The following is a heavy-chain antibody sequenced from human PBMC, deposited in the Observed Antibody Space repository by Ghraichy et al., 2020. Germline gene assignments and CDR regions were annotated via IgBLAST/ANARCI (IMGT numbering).Heavy chain of an antibody. D-gene: IGHD3-3*01. J-gene: IGHJ5*02. CDR3: ARGYDYDFWSGYYIVGPRGCWFDP. CDR1: GGSFSGYY. CDR2: INHSGST. Sequence: SETLSLTCAVYGGSFSGYYWSWIRQPPGKGLEWIGEINHSGSTNYNPSLKSRVTISVDTSKNQFSLKLSSVTAADTAVYYCARGYDYDFWSGYYIVGPRGCWFDPWGQGTLVTVSS. V-gene: IGHV4-34*01.